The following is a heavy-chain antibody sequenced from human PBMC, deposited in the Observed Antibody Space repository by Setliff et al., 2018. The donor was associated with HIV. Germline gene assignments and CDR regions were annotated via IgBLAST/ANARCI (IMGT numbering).Heavy chain of an antibody. Sequence: SETLSLTCTVSGGSISSYYWSWIRQPPGKGLEWTGYIYYSGSTNYNPSLKSRVTISVDTSKNQFSLKLSSVTAADTAVYYCARQITMVRGVYQPYYYYYMDVWGKGTTVTVSS. J-gene: IGHJ6*03. CDR2: IYYSGST. CDR3: ARQITMVRGVYQPYYYYYMDV. V-gene: IGHV4-59*08. CDR1: GGSISSYY. D-gene: IGHD3-10*01.